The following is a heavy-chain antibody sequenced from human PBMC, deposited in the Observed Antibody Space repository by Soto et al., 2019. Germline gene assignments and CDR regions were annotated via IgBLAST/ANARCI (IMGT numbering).Heavy chain of an antibody. D-gene: IGHD6-19*01. V-gene: IGHV3-33*01. CDR3: ARGGVAAPYRGFYYYYGMDV. CDR1: GFTFSSYG. Sequence: QVQLVESGGGVVQPGRSLRLSCAASGFTFSSYGMHWDRQAPGKGLEWVAVIWYDGSNKYYADSVKGRFTISRDNSKNTLYLQMNSLRAEDTAVYYCARGGVAAPYRGFYYYYGMDVWGQGTTVTVSS. J-gene: IGHJ6*02. CDR2: IWYDGSNK.